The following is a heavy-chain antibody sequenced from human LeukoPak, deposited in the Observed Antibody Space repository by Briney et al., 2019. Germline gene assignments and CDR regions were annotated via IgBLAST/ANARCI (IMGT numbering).Heavy chain of an antibody. CDR3: AKKGNVDIVATIRRLIDY. D-gene: IGHD5-12*01. V-gene: IGHV3-30*02. CDR1: GFTFSGYG. Sequence: GGSLRLSCAASGFTFSGYGMHWVRQAPGKGLEWVAFIRYDGSNKYYADSVKGRFTISRDNSKNTLYLQMNSLRAEDTAVYYCAKKGNVDIVATIRRLIDYWGQGTLVTVSS. CDR2: IRYDGSNK. J-gene: IGHJ4*02.